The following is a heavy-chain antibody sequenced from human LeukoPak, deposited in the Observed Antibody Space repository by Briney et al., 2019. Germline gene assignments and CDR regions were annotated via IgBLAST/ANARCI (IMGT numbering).Heavy chain of an antibody. D-gene: IGHD1-14*01. CDR1: GYTLTELS. CDR3: ATDTNRGYYYYYMDV. Sequence: ASVKVSCKVSGYTLTELSMHWVRQAPGKGLEWMGGFDPEDGETIYAQKFQGRVTMTEDTSTDTAYMELSSLRSEDTAVYYCATDTNRGYYYYYMDVWGKGTTVTVSS. CDR2: FDPEDGET. V-gene: IGHV1-24*01. J-gene: IGHJ6*03.